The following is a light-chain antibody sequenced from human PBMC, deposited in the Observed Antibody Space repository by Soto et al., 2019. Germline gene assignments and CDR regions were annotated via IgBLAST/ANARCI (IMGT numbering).Light chain of an antibody. CDR2: GAS. V-gene: IGKV3-15*01. CDR1: QTVASN. Sequence: EIVMTQSPATLSVSPGERATLSCRASQTVASNLAWYQQKPGQAPRLLIHGASTRATGVPARFSGSGSGTEFTLTISSLQSEDFAVCYCQHYHNWPPQYTFGQGTKLRIK. J-gene: IGKJ2*01. CDR3: QHYHNWPPQYT.